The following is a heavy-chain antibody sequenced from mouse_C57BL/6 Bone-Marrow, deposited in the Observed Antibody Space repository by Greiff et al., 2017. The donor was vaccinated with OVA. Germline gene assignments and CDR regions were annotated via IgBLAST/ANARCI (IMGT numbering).Heavy chain of an antibody. CDR1: GYTFTGYC. V-gene: IGHV1-74*01. D-gene: IGHD2-12*01. Sequence: QVQLQQPGAELVKPGASVKVSCKASGYTFTGYCMHWVKQRPGQGLEWIGRFHPSDSDIKYNQKFKGKATLTVDKSSSTAYMQLSSLTSEDSAVYYCAIWYSPSVYYAMDYWGRGTAVTGSS. J-gene: IGHJ4*01. CDR3: AIWYSPSVYYAMDY. CDR2: FHPSDSDI.